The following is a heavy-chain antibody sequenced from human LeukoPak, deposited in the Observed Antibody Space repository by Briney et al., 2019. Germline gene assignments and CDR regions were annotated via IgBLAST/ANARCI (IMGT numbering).Heavy chain of an antibody. J-gene: IGHJ4*02. CDR2: IYYSGST. CDR3: ARGLNDSWTGENY. CDR1: GGSISSSSYY. Sequence: SETLSLTCTVSGGSISSSSYYWGWIRQPPGKGLEWIGSIYYSGSTNYNPSLKSRVTISLDTSKSQFSLKVRYVTAADTAVYYCARGLNDSWTGENYWGQGTLVTVSS. V-gene: IGHV4-39*07. D-gene: IGHD3-3*01.